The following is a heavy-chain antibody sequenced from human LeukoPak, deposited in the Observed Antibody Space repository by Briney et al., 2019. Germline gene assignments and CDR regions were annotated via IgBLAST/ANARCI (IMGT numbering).Heavy chain of an antibody. CDR2: IRSKAYGGTT. J-gene: IGHJ6*03. Sequence: GGSLRLSCAASGFTFSSYAMSWVRQAPGKGLEWVGFIRSKAYGGTTEYAASVKGRFTISRDDSKSIAYLQMNSLKTEDTAVYYCTRDPRELWFFFSDYYYMDVWGKGTTVTVSS. V-gene: IGHV3-49*04. CDR1: GFTFSSYA. D-gene: IGHD5-18*01. CDR3: TRDPRELWFFFSDYYYMDV.